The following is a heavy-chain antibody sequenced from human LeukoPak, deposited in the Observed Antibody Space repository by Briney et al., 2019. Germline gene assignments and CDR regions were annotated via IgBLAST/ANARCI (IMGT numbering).Heavy chain of an antibody. Sequence: GGSLRLSCAVSGFTFSSYWMHWVRQAPGKGLVWVSRINSDGSSASYADSVKGRFTISRDKAKNTLYLQLNSLRAEDTAMYYCACSYRYTVTTDYWGQGTLVTVSS. D-gene: IGHD4-17*01. J-gene: IGHJ4*02. CDR3: ACSYRYTVTTDY. CDR2: INSDGSSA. CDR1: GFTFSSYW. V-gene: IGHV3-74*01.